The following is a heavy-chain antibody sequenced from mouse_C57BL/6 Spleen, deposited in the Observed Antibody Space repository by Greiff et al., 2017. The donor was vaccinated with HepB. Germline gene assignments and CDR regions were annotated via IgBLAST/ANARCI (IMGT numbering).Heavy chain of an antibody. Sequence: VQLQQSGPELVKPGASVKISCKASGYTFTDYNMDWVKQSHGKSLEWIGDINPNNGGTNYNQKFKGKATLTVDKSSSTAYMELRSLTSEDSAVYYCARFGGHYAMDYWGQGTTVTVSS. J-gene: IGHJ4*01. V-gene: IGHV1-18*01. CDR1: GYTFTDYN. CDR2: INPNNGGT. CDR3: ARFGGHYAMDY. D-gene: IGHD1-1*02.